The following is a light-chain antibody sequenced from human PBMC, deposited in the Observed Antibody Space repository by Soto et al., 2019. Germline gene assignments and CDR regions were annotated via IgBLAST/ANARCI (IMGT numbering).Light chain of an antibody. J-gene: IGKJ1*01. CDR2: KAS. V-gene: IGKV1-5*03. Sequence: DIQMTQSPSTLSASVGDRVTITCRASQSISSWLAWYQQKPGRVPKLLIYKASSLEGGVPSRFSGSGSGTEFSLTISSLQPDDCATYYCLQQNTYPRTFGQGTTVEIK. CDR3: LQQNTYPRT. CDR1: QSISSW.